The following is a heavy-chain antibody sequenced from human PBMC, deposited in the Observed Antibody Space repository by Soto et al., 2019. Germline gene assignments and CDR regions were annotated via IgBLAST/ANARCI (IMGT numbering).Heavy chain of an antibody. Sequence: GGSLRLSCEDYVFMFSTYSMTWFRQVPGKGLEWVAAVSPSGDSTYYADSLKGRLTISRDNSKNTVFLQMNSLSADDTGLYYCVKEPDVWGQGISVTVSS. V-gene: IGHV3-23*01. CDR2: VSPSGDST. CDR3: VKEPDV. CDR1: VFMFSTYS. J-gene: IGHJ6*02.